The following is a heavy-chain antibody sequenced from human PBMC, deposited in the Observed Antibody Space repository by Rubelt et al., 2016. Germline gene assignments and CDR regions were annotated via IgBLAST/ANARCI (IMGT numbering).Heavy chain of an antibody. CDR3: ASRSSYGAYVDN. CDR1: GGSTSSSSHY. CDR2: IYRSGTT. J-gene: IGHJ4*02. D-gene: IGHD4/OR15-4a*01. Sequence: QLQLEGSGPGLVKPSETLSLTCTVSGGSTSSSSHYWGWIRQSPGKGLEWIGNIYRSGTTYYNPSLKSRGTISVDRSKNQSSLKLGSGTAADTAVYYCASRSSYGAYVDNWGQGTLVTVSS. V-gene: IGHV4-39*01.